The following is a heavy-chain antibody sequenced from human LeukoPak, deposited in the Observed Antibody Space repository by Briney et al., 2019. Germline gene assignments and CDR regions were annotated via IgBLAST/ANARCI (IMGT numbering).Heavy chain of an antibody. CDR2: ISGSGGST. Sequence: PSETLSLTCTVSGDSISFYYWSWIRQPPGKGLEWVSAISGSGGSTYYADSVKGRFTISRDNSKNTLYLQMNSLRAEDTAVYYCAILLEVYSSGWSPFDYWGQGTLVTVSS. J-gene: IGHJ4*02. D-gene: IGHD6-19*01. V-gene: IGHV3-23*01. CDR3: AILLEVYSSGWSPFDY. CDR1: GDSISFYY.